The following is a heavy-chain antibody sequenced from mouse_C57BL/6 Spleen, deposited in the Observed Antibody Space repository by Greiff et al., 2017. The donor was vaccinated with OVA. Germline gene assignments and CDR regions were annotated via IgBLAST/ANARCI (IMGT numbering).Heavy chain of an antibody. Sequence: QVQLQQSGAELVKPGASVKISCKASGYAFSSYWMNWVKQRPGKGLEWIGQIYPGDGDTNYNGKFKGKATLTADKSSSTAYMQLSSLTSEDSAVYFCARGYYGNYVVGYFDDWGKGTTLTVSS. D-gene: IGHD2-1*01. CDR2: IYPGDGDT. CDR3: ARGYYGNYVVGYFDD. J-gene: IGHJ2*01. V-gene: IGHV1-80*01. CDR1: GYAFSSYW.